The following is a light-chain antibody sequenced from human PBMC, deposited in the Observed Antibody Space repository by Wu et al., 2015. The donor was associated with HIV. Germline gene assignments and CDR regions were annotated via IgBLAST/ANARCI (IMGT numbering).Light chain of an antibody. Sequence: EIVMTQSPATLSVSPGERATLSCRASQSVSSNLAWYQQKPGQAPRLLIYATSIRATGVPDRFSGSGSQTDFTLTINGLAPEDFAVYYCHHYGVSLQFSFGPGTRVDIK. CDR2: ATS. CDR1: QSVSSN. J-gene: IGKJ3*01. CDR3: HHYGVSLQFS. V-gene: IGKV3-20*01.